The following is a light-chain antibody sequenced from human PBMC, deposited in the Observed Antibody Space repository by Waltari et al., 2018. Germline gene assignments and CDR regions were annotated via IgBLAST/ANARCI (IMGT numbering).Light chain of an antibody. CDR3: QQSYNAPYT. V-gene: IGKV1-39*01. CDR2: VAS. J-gene: IGKJ2*01. CDR1: QSISNY. Sequence: DIQMTHSPSSLPASVGDRVTITCRASQSISNYLNWYQHKPGEAPKLLVYVASNLQRGVPSRFSGSGSETDFTLTISSLQLEDFATYYCQQSYNAPYTFGQGTNVEIK.